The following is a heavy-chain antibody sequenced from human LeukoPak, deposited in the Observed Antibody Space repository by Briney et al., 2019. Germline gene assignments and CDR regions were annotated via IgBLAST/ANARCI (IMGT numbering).Heavy chain of an antibody. Sequence: PSETLSLTCTVSGGSISSSSYYWGWIRQPPGKGLEWIGSIYYSGSTYYNPSLKSRVTISVDTSKNQFSLKLSSVTAADTAVYYCARALVVTKGDGYYFDYWGQGTLVTVSS. D-gene: IGHD4-23*01. CDR3: ARALVVTKGDGYYFDY. CDR2: IYYSGST. V-gene: IGHV4-39*07. J-gene: IGHJ4*02. CDR1: GGSISSSSYY.